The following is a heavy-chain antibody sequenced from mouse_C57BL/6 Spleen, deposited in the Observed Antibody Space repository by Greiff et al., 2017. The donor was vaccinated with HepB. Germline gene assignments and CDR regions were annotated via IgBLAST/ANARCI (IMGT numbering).Heavy chain of an antibody. CDR1: GYTFTSYW. CDR2: IYPSDSET. J-gene: IGHJ3*01. D-gene: IGHD2-1*01. V-gene: IGHV1-61*01. CDR3: ARSNGNYETWFAY. Sequence: VQLQQSGAELVRPGSSVKLSCKASGYTFTSYWMDWVKQRPGQGLEWIGNIYPSDSETHYNQKFKDKATLTVDKSSSTAYMQLSSLTSADSAVYYCARSNGNYETWFAYWGQGTLVTVSA.